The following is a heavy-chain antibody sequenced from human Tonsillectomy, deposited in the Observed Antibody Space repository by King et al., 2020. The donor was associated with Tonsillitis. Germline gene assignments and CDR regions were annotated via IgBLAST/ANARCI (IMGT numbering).Heavy chain of an antibody. CDR2: IYHSGST. CDR3: GRARDWVQLFDY. V-gene: IGHV4-38-2*01. CDR1: GYSITSGFY. D-gene: IGHD5-24*01. J-gene: IGHJ4*02. Sequence: QLQESGPGLVKPSETLSLTCAVSGYSITSGFYWGWIRQPPGKGLEWFGSIYHSGSTYYNPSLKSRVTISVDTSTNQFSLKLSSVTAADTAVYYCGRARDWVQLFDYWSQGPQVTVSS.